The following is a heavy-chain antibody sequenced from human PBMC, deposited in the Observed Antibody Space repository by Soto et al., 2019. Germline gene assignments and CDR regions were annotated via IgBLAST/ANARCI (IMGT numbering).Heavy chain of an antibody. CDR1: GGSISTYY. CDR3: ARGRYDILTGYPDGAFDI. D-gene: IGHD3-9*01. CDR2: IYYSGST. Sequence: SETLSLTCTVSGGSISTYYWSWIRQPPGKGLEWIGNIYYSGSTNYNPSLKSRATISVDTSKNQFSLKLSSVTAADTAVYYCARGRYDILTGYPDGAFDIWGQGTMVTVSS. J-gene: IGHJ3*02. V-gene: IGHV4-59*01.